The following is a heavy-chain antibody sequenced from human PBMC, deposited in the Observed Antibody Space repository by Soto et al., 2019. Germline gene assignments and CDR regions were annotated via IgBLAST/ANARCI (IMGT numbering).Heavy chain of an antibody. CDR1: GFTFNNYA. Sequence: EVQLLESGGGLVQPGGSLRLSCAASGFTFNNYAMSWVRRAPGKGLEWVSTVGWSGSSTYYADSVKGRFTISRDNSKNTLYLQMSSQRAEDTAVSYGAEVYHYAWGTCGYYFDYWGQGTLVIVSS. V-gene: IGHV3-23*01. D-gene: IGHD3-10*01. J-gene: IGHJ4*02. CDR3: AEVYHYAWGTCGYYFDY. CDR2: VGWSGSST.